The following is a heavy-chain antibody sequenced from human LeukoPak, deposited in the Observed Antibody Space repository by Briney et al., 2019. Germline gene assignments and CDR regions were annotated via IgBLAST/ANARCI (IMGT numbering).Heavy chain of an antibody. CDR1: GCTFDDYA. CDR2: ISWNSGSI. D-gene: IGHD5-12*01. CDR3: AKDRGATIPLYGMDV. J-gene: IGHJ6*02. V-gene: IGHV3-9*01. Sequence: GGSLRLSCAASGCTFDDYAMHWVRQAPGKGLEWVSGISWNSGSIGYADSVKGRFTISRDNAKNSLYLQMNSLRAEDTALYYCAKDRGATIPLYGMDVWGQGTTVTVSS.